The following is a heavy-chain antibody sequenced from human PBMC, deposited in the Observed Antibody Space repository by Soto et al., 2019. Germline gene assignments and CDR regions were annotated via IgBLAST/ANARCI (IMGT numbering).Heavy chain of an antibody. CDR2: TYYRSRWYS. Sequence: SQTLSLTCVGSGDTVSSNSVAWNWVRQSPSRGLEWLGRTYYRSRWYSDYAVSVRSRIDINADTSKNQVSRQLNSVTPEDTAVYYCARSEEDSDYYYYGMDVWGQGTTVTVS. V-gene: IGHV6-1*01. D-gene: IGHD2-15*01. J-gene: IGHJ6*02. CDR3: ARSEEDSDYYYYGMDV. CDR1: GDTVSSNSVA.